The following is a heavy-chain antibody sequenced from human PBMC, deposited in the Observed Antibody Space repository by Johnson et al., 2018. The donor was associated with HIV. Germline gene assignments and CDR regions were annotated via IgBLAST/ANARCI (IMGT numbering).Heavy chain of an antibody. Sequence: EVQLVESGGGLVKPGGSLRLSCAASGFTFSNAWMSWVRQAPGKGLEWVGRIKSKTDGVNKQYTDSVKGRFTISRDNSKNTVYLQMNSLRAEDTALYYCARADTAMVRGAFDIWGQGTMVTVSS. V-gene: IGHV3-15*01. J-gene: IGHJ3*02. D-gene: IGHD5-18*01. CDR2: IKSKTDGVNK. CDR1: GFTFSNAW. CDR3: ARADTAMVRGAFDI.